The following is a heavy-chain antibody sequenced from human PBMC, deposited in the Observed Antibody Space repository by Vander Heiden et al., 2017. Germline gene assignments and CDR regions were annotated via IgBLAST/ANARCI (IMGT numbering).Heavy chain of an antibody. Sequence: QVQLVASGGGVVQPGRSLRLSCAASGFTFSSYGMHWVRQAPGKGLEWVAVISYDGSNKYYADSVKGRFTISRDNSKNTLYLQMNSLRAEDTAVYYCAKDQGAWAYFDYWGQGTLVTVSS. CDR1: GFTFSSYG. J-gene: IGHJ4*02. CDR3: AKDQGAWAYFDY. CDR2: ISYDGSNK. V-gene: IGHV3-30*18.